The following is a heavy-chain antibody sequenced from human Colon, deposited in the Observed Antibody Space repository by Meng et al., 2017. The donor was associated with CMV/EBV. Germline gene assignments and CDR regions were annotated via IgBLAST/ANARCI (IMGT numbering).Heavy chain of an antibody. CDR1: GGTFKSYS. Sequence: SVKVSCKASGGTFKSYSISWVRQAPGQGLEWMGRISPALGIASYAQKFPDRVTITADISTSTAYMELTTLRSDDTAVYYCARDMLWGSSSTYFDSWGQGTLVTAPQ. CDR2: ISPALGIA. V-gene: IGHV1-69*04. CDR3: ARDMLWGSSSTYFDS. D-gene: IGHD6-6*01. J-gene: IGHJ4*02.